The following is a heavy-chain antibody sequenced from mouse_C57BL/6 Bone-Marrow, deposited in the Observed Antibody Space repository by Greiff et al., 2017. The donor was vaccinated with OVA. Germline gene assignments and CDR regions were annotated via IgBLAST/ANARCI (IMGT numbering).Heavy chain of an antibody. CDR1: GYTFTSYW. V-gene: IGHV1-5*01. CDR2: IYPGNSDT. CDR3: TRGVVTTPYYFDY. Sequence: EVQLQQSGTVLARPGASVKMSCKPSGYTFTSYWMHWVKQRPGQGLEWIGAIYPGNSDTSYNQKFKGKAKLTAVTAASTAYMELSSLTNEDSAVYYCTRGVVTTPYYFDYWGQGTTLTVSS. J-gene: IGHJ2*01. D-gene: IGHD2-3*01.